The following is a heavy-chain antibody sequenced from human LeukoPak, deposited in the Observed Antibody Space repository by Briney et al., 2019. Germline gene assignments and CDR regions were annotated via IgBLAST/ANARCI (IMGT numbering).Heavy chain of an antibody. J-gene: IGHJ5*02. CDR3: ARERASFWSGYVNWFNP. D-gene: IGHD3-3*01. Sequence: SETLSLTCTVSGASIDSGDYYWSWIRQPLGKGLEWIGYIFYGGTTYYNPSLNSRVSISVDTSKNQFSLKLSSVTAADTAVYYCARERASFWSGYVNWFNPWGQGTLVTVSS. V-gene: IGHV4-30-4*08. CDR2: IFYGGTT. CDR1: GASIDSGDYY.